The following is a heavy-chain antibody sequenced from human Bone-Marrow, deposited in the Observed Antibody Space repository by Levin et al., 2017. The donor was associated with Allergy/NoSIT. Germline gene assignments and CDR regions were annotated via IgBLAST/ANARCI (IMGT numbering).Heavy chain of an antibody. Sequence: SCAASGFTFSDYAMSWIRQAPGKGLEWLAVVSPNAGIPYYADFVKGQFFISRDNSRHTLYLQMNSLRVEDTAVYYCAVHSHARHGYTSYDWGYWGRGTLVSVSS. CDR2: VSPNAGIP. D-gene: IGHD5-18*01. CDR3: AVHSHARHGYTSYDWGY. V-gene: IGHV3-23*01. J-gene: IGHJ4*01. CDR1: GFTFSDYA.